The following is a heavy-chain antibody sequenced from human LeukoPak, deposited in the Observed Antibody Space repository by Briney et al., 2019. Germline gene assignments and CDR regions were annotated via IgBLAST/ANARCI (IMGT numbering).Heavy chain of an antibody. CDR2: VYYSGST. Sequence: SETLSLTCTVSGGSISSYYWTWIRQPPGKELEWIGHVYYSGSTNYNPSLQSRITMSVDTSKNQFSLKLSSVTAADTAVYYCARGEGGYSYGWPDYWGQGTLVTVSS. D-gene: IGHD5-18*01. V-gene: IGHV4-59*12. CDR1: GGSISSYY. J-gene: IGHJ4*02. CDR3: ARGEGGYSYGWPDY.